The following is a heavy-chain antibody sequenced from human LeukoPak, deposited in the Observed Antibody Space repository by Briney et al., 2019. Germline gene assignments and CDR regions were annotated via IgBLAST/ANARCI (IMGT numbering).Heavy chain of an antibody. Sequence: SETLSLTYTVSGGSISSYYWSWIRQPPGKGLEWIGYIYYSGSTNYNPSLKSRVTISVDTSKNQFSLKLSSVTAADTAVYYCAREGTIVGATRLYYFDYWGQGTLVTVSS. CDR1: GGSISSYY. J-gene: IGHJ4*02. CDR3: AREGTIVGATRLYYFDY. CDR2: IYYSGST. V-gene: IGHV4-59*01. D-gene: IGHD1-26*01.